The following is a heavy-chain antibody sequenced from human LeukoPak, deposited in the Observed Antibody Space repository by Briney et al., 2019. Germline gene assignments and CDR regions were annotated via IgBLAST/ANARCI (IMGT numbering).Heavy chain of an antibody. CDR1: GFTFDDYA. D-gene: IGHD3-9*01. J-gene: IGHJ4*02. CDR2: ISWNSGSI. V-gene: IGHV3-9*01. Sequence: PGRSLRLSCAASGFTFDDYAMHWVRQAPGKGLEWVSGISWNSGSIGYADSVKGRFTISRDNSKNTLYLQMNSLRAEDTAVYYCAKALSGRYFDSFDYWGQGTLVTVSS. CDR3: AKALSGRYFDSFDY.